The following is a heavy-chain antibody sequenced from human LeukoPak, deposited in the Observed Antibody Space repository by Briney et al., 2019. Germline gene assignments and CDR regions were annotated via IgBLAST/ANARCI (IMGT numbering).Heavy chain of an antibody. CDR1: GFTFSSYE. CDR3: ATDLDSSSWAF. V-gene: IGHV3-21*01. J-gene: IGHJ4*02. CDR2: ISSSSSSK. Sequence: GGSLRLSCAASGFTFSSYEMNWVRQAPGKGLEWVSTISSSSSSKYYADSVKGRFTISRDNAKNSLYLQMNSLRVEDTAMYYCATDLDSSSWAFGGQGTLVTVSS. D-gene: IGHD6-13*01.